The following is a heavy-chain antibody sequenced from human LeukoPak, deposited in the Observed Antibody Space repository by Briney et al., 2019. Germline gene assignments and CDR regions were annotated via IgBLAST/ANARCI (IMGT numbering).Heavy chain of an antibody. CDR3: AVILRITMVRGVIRYYGMDV. J-gene: IGHJ6*04. V-gene: IGHV1-69*13. Sequence: SVKVSCKASGGTFSSYAISWVRQAPGQGLEWMGGIIPIFGTANYAQKFQGRVTITADESTSTAYMELSSLRSEDTAVYYCAVILRITMVRGVIRYYGMDVWGKGTTVTVSS. D-gene: IGHD3-10*01. CDR1: GGTFSSYA. CDR2: IIPIFGTA.